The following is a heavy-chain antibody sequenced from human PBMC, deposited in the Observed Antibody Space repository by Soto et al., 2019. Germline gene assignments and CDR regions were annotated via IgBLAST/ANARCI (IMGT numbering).Heavy chain of an antibody. CDR2: IIPIFGTA. CDR3: ATVIAARPSGWFDP. D-gene: IGHD6-6*01. V-gene: IGHV1-69*13. Sequence: SVKVSCKASGGTFSSYAISWVRQAPGQGLEWMGGIIPIFGTANYAQKFQGRVTITADESTSTAYMELSSLRSEDTAVYYCATVIAARPSGWFDPWGQGTLVTVSS. CDR1: GGTFSSYA. J-gene: IGHJ5*02.